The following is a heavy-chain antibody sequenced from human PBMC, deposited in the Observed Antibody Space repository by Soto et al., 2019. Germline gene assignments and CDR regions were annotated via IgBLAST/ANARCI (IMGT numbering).Heavy chain of an antibody. CDR2: IIPIFGTA. CDR3: ATVIAARPSGWFDP. D-gene: IGHD6-6*01. V-gene: IGHV1-69*13. Sequence: SVKVSCKASGGTFSSYAISWVRQAPGQGLEWMGGIIPIFGTANYAQKFQGRVTITADESTSTAYMELSSLRSEDTAVYYCATVIAARPSGWFDPWGQGTLVTVSS. CDR1: GGTFSSYA. J-gene: IGHJ5*02.